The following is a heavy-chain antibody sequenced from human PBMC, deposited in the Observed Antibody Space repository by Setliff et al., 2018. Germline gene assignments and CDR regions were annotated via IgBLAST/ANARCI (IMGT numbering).Heavy chain of an antibody. D-gene: IGHD2-15*01. V-gene: IGHV1-3*03. Sequence: ASVKVSCKASGYTFTNYAIHWVRQAPGQRLEWMGWINAGNGDTKYSQDFQGRVTITRDTSASTAYMDLSSLRSDDMAVYYCAKARVEVVVAAPQARFDPWGQGTLVTVSS. CDR1: GYTFTNYA. CDR3: AKARVEVVVAAPQARFDP. J-gene: IGHJ5*02. CDR2: INAGNGDT.